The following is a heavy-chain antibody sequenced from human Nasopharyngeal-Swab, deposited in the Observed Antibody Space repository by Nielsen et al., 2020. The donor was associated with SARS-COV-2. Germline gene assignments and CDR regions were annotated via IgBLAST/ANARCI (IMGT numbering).Heavy chain of an antibody. V-gene: IGHV3-48*02. J-gene: IGHJ2*01. CDR1: GFTFSSYS. Sequence: GESLKISCAASGFTFSSYSMNWVRQAPGKGLEWVSYISSSSSTIYYADSVKGRFTISRDNAKNSLYLQMNSLRDEDTAVYYCARGRIAVAGTVWYFDLWGRGTLVTVSS. CDR3: ARGRIAVAGTVWYFDL. D-gene: IGHD6-19*01. CDR2: ISSSSSTI.